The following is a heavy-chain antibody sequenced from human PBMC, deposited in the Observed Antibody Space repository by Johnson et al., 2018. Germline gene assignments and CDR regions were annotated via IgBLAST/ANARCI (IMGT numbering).Heavy chain of an antibody. CDR2: LSWHSGTL. D-gene: IGHD6-13*01. J-gene: IGHJ6*03. Sequence: EVQLVESGGGLVQPGGSLRLSCAASGFTFSSYAMSWVRQAPGKGLEWVSALSWHSGTLGYADAGKGRVTISRDHAKNALYLQMNSLRAEDTALYYCAKDRGIYYYYMDVWGKGTTVTVSS. CDR3: AKDRGIYYYYMDV. CDR1: GFTFSSYA. V-gene: IGHV3-9*01.